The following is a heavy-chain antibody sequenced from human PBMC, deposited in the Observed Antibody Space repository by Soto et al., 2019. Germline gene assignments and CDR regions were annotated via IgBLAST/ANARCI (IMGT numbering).Heavy chain of an antibody. V-gene: IGHV1-18*01. CDR1: GYSFHTYA. Sequence: ASVKVSCKASGYSFHTYAISWVRQPPGQGLEWVGWISGYNGNTNYAQKFQGRVTLTRDTSTKTAFMELRSPTGDDTAVYYCAREYGMDVWG. CDR3: AREYGMDV. J-gene: IGHJ6*02. CDR2: ISGYNGNT.